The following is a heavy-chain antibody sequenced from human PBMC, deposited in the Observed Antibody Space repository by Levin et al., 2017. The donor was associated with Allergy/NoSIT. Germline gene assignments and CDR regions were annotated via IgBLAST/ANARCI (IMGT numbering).Heavy chain of an antibody. J-gene: IGHJ2*01. CDR1: GFTFSNYA. D-gene: IGHD6-19*01. Sequence: GESLKISCAASGFTFSNYAMSWVRQAPGKGLEWVSAVSDSGTNTYYADSVRGRLTISRDNSKNTLYLQINNLSVEDTAVYYCAKDGGGGWSSIDWYFDLWGRGTLVIVSS. CDR2: VSDSGTNT. CDR3: AKDGGGGWSSIDWYFDL. V-gene: IGHV3-23*01.